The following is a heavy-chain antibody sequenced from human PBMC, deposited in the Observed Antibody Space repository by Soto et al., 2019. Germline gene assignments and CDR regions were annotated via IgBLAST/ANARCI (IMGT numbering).Heavy chain of an antibody. D-gene: IGHD4-17*01. CDR3: TKGDYGWYFEL. J-gene: IGHJ2*01. Sequence: QVQLQESGPGLVKPTETLSLSCAVSGYPMKNGYYWAWIRQPPGKGLEWIATIYHTGTTFHNPALESRVTISADKPKNELSLTLTSLTVADTAVYYCTKGDYGWYFELWGRGTLVTVSS. V-gene: IGHV4-38-2*01. CDR2: IYHTGTT. CDR1: GYPMKNGYY.